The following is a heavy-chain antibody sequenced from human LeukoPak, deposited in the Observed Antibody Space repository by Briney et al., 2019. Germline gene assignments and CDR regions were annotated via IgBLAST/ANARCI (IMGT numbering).Heavy chain of an antibody. Sequence: SETLSLTCTVSGGSISSGGYYWSWIRQPPGKGLEWIGEINHSGSTNYNPSLKSRVTISVDTSKNQFSLKLSSVTAADTAVYYCATYYDSSGSVDYWGQGALVTVSS. CDR1: GGSISSGGYY. CDR2: INHSGST. V-gene: IGHV4-39*07. CDR3: ATYYDSSGSVDY. J-gene: IGHJ4*02. D-gene: IGHD3-22*01.